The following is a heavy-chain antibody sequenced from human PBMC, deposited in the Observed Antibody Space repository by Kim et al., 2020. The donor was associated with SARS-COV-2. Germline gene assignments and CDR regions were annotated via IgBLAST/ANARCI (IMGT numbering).Heavy chain of an antibody. D-gene: IGHD1-26*01. CDR3: ARDSRGYTGIRLSFDI. V-gene: IGHV3-23*03. J-gene: IGHJ3*02. Sequence: GGSLRLSCAASGFTLSSYAMSWVRQAPGMGLEWVSVIYSGGTGTNYADSVKGRFTISRDTAKNTLYLQMHSLTAEDTALYYCARDSRGYTGIRLSFDIWGQGTMVTVSS. CDR2: IYSGGTGT. CDR1: GFTLSSYA.